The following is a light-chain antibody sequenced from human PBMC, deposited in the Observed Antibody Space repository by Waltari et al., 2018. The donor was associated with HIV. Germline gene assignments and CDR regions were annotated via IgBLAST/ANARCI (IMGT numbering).Light chain of an antibody. V-gene: IGLV6-57*01. J-gene: IGLJ3*02. CDR3: HSYDRSNLWV. CDR2: EDN. Sequence: FMLTQPPSVSSSPGKTVTISCTRTSGNIATNYVQWFQKRPGSPPTVRIFEDNEKRPGVPVLFAGSIDSSSNSASLTISGRQAEDEAEYYCHSYDRSNLWVFGGGTKLTVL. CDR1: SGNIATNY.